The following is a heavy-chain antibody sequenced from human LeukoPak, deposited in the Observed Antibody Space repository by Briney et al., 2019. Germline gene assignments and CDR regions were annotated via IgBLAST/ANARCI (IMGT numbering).Heavy chain of an antibody. D-gene: IGHD3-9*01. CDR3: ARVRSGYFDWLSRSPFDY. J-gene: IGHJ4*02. CDR1: GGSISSSSYY. V-gene: IGHV4-39*01. Sequence: SETLSLTCTVSGGSISSSSYYWGWIRQPPGKGLEWIGSIYYSGGTYYNPSLKSRVTISVDTSKNQFSLKLSSVTAADTAVYYCARVRSGYFDWLSRSPFDYWGQGTLVTVSS. CDR2: IYYSGGT.